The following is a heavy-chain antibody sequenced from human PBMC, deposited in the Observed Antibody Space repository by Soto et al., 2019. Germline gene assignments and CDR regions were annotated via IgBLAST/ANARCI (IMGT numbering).Heavy chain of an antibody. CDR1: GFTFSMFA. CDR2: ISYSGGST. J-gene: IGHJ4*02. D-gene: IGHD3-10*01. V-gene: IGHV3-23*01. Sequence: GGSLRLSCAASGFTFSMFAMNWVRQAPGKGLEWVASISYSGGSTNYADSVRGRFTISRYNSKNTLSLQMTSLRAEDTAVYYCAKVMGSTSSTADFDYWGRGTLVTVSS. CDR3: AKVMGSTSSTADFDY.